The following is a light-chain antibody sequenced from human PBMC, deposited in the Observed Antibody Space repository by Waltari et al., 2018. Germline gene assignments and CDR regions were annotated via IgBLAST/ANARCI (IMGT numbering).Light chain of an antibody. CDR3: QQANSFPIT. Sequence: DIQMTQSPSSVSASVGDRVTITCRANQDNENWLARYQQKPGKAPNLLIYSTSRWQTGVPSRFSGSGSGTEFTLTISSLQPEDFATYYCQQANSFPITFGPGTKVDIK. J-gene: IGKJ3*01. CDR2: STS. CDR1: QDNENW. V-gene: IGKV1-12*01.